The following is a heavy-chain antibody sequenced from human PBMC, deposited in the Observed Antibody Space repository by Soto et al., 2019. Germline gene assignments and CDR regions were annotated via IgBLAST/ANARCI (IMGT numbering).Heavy chain of an antibody. CDR2: IYYSGST. J-gene: IGHJ5*02. D-gene: IGHD3-10*01. V-gene: IGHV4-39*01. CDR1: GGSISSSSYY. CDR3: ARHVPRTTTVRGGGWFDP. Sequence: KPSETLSLTCTVSGGSISSSSYYWGWIRQPPGKGLEWIGSIYYSGSTYYNPSLKSRVTISVDTSKNQFSLKLSSVTAADTAVYYCARHVPRTTTVRGGGWFDPWGQGTLVTVSS.